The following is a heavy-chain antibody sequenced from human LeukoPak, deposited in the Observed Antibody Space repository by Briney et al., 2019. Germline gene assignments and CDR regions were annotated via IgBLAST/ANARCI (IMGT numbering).Heavy chain of an antibody. CDR3: TKAPVAYCSGVFCYPFDY. V-gene: IGHV3-7*03. CDR2: IQQDGSEQ. J-gene: IGHJ4*02. Sequence: QPGGSLRLSCAASGFTFSNYWMHWVRQAPGKGLEWVANIQQDGSEQYYVDSVKGRFTISRDNSKNTLYLQMNSLRAEDTAVYYCTKAPVAYCSGVFCYPFDYWGQGILVTVSS. CDR1: GFTFSNYW. D-gene: IGHD2-21*01.